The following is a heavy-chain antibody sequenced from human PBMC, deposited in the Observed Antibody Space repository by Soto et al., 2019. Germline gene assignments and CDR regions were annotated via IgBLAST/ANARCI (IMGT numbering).Heavy chain of an antibody. D-gene: IGHD2-8*01. Sequence: PGGYLRLSCAASGFTFSNFWMNWVRQAPGRGLEWLAIIRQDGSEDLYVDSLKDRFTISRDNAKNSLYLQINSLRAEDTAVYYSAGGSGWFIDLWGQGTLVTVSS. V-gene: IGHV3-7*04. J-gene: IGHJ5*02. CDR2: IRQDGSED. CDR1: GFTFSNFW. CDR3: AGGSGWFIDL.